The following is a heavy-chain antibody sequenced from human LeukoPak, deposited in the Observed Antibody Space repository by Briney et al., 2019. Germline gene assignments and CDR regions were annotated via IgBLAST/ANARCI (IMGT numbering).Heavy chain of an antibody. CDR2: IYYSGST. CDR3: AGDTGDTNWIDP. V-gene: IGHV4-59*01. Sequence: PSETLSLTCTVSGGSISGDYWSWIRQPPGKGLEWIGYIYYSGSTNYSPSLKSRVTISVDTSKNQFSLKLSSVTAADTAVYYCAGDTGDTNWIDPWGQGTLVTVSS. J-gene: IGHJ5*02. D-gene: IGHD3-16*01. CDR1: GGSISGDY.